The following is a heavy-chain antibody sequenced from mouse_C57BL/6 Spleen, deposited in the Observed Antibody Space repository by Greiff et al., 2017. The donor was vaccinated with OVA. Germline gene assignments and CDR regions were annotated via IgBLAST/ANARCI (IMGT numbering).Heavy chain of an antibody. J-gene: IGHJ2*01. Sequence: VQLQQSGPELVKPGASVKISCKASGYAFSSSWMNWVKQRPGKGLEWIGRIYPGGGDTNYTGKFKGKATLTADKSSSTSYMQLSSLTSEDSAVYFCARDYYGSRDGNYFDYWGQGTTLTVSS. V-gene: IGHV1-82*01. CDR1: GYAFSSSW. CDR2: IYPGGGDT. CDR3: ARDYYGSRDGNYFDY. D-gene: IGHD1-1*01.